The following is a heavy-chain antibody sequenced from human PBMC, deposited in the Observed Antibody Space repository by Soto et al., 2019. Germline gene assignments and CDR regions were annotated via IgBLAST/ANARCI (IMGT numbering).Heavy chain of an antibody. CDR2: IYPGDSDT. J-gene: IGHJ6*02. CDR3: ARQFKGYNYGTGYYYYGMDV. CDR1: GYNFINYW. V-gene: IGHV5-51*01. Sequence: GESLKISCEGSGYNFINYWIGWVRQMPGKGLEWMGIIYPGDSDTRYSPSFQGQVTISADKSISTAYLQWSSLKASDAAMYYCARQFKGYNYGTGYYYYGMDVWGQGTTVTVSS. D-gene: IGHD5-18*01.